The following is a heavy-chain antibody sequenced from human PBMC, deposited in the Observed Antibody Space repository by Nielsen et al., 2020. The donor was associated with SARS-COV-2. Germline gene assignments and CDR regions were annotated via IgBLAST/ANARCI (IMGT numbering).Heavy chain of an antibody. Sequence: ETLSLTCTVSGGSISGSTFYWGWVRQTPGKGLEWISTISGTADSTYYADSVKGRFTISRDNSKNTLYLQMNSLRAEDTATYYCARVRGYYWPQDYWGQGTLVTVSS. CDR3: ARVRGYYWPQDY. J-gene: IGHJ4*02. CDR1: GGSISGST. V-gene: IGHV3-23*01. CDR2: ISGTADST. D-gene: IGHD1-26*01.